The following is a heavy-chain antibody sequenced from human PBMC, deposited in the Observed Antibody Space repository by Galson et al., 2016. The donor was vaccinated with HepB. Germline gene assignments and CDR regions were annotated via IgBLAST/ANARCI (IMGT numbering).Heavy chain of an antibody. CDR2: ISYDGSNK. Sequence: SLRLSCAASGFTFSSYAMHWVRQAPGKGLEWVAVISYDGSNKYCADSVEGRFTISRDNSKNTLYLQMNSLRAEDTAVYYCARDRGYSYGYLVSYYFDYWGQGTLVTVSS. CDR3: ARDRGYSYGYLVSYYFDY. V-gene: IGHV3-30-3*01. D-gene: IGHD5-18*01. J-gene: IGHJ4*02. CDR1: GFTFSSYA.